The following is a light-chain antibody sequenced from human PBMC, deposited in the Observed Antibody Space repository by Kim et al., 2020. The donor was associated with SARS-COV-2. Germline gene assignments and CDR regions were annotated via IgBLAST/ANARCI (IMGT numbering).Light chain of an antibody. Sequence: LTQPPSVSKGLRQTATLTCTGNSNNVGDQGAAWLQQHQGHPPQLLSYRNNNRPSGISERFSASRSGNAASLTITGLQPEDEADYYCSAWDSSLNVWVLGGGTQLTVL. CDR3: SAWDSSLNVWV. CDR2: RNN. J-gene: IGLJ3*02. CDR1: SNNVGDQG. V-gene: IGLV10-54*04.